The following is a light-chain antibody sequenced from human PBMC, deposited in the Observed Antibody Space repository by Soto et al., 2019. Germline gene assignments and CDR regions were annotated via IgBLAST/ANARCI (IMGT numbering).Light chain of an antibody. J-gene: IGKJ1*01. V-gene: IGKV1-5*03. CDR1: QTISSW. CDR2: AAS. CDR3: QQYNSYPVA. Sequence: SQPAPSPSNLTASVGDRVTTCCQASQTISSWLAWYQQKPGKAPKLIIYAASTLKSGVPSRFSGSGSGTEFTLTISSLQPDDFATYYCQQYNSYPVAFGQGTKVDIK.